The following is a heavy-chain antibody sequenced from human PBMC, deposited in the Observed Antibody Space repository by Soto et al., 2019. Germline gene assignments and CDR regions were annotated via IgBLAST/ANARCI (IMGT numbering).Heavy chain of an antibody. CDR2: ITSSGSYI. J-gene: IGHJ4*02. CDR3: ARAALDTAVVYFDY. CDR1: GFTFRSYS. Sequence: VQLVESGGGVVQPGRSLRLSCAASGFTFRSYSMNWVRQAPGKGLEWVSSITSSGSYIYYADSVKGRFTISRDNAKNSLYLQMNSLRAEDTAVYFCARAALDTAVVYFDYWGQGTLVTVSS. V-gene: IGHV3-21*01. D-gene: IGHD5-18*01.